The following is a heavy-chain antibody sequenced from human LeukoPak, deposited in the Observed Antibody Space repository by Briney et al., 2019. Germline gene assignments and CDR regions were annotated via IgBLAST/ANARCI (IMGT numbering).Heavy chain of an antibody. CDR3: ARSSGYCSGGSCYLRYGDYRD. V-gene: IGHV1-2*02. CDR2: INPNSGGT. J-gene: IGHJ4*02. D-gene: IGHD2-15*01. Sequence: GASVKVSCKASGYTFTGYYMHWVRQAPGQGLEWMGWINPNSGGTNYAQKFQGRVTMTRDTSISTAYMELSRLRSDDTAVYYCARSSGYCSGGSCYLRYGDYRDWGQGTLVTVSS. CDR1: GYTFTGYY.